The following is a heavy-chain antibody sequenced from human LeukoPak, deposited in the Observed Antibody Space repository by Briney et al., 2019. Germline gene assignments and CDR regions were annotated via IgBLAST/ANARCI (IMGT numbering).Heavy chain of an antibody. CDR3: VAAAAAIDY. V-gene: IGHV4-39*01. Sequence: SETLSLTCTVSGGSISSSSYYWAWIRQPPGKGLEWIGSIYYSGSTYYNSSLKSRVTISVDTSKNQFSLKLTSVTAAETAVYYCVAAAAAIDYWGQGTLVTVSS. J-gene: IGHJ4*02. CDR1: GGSISSSSYY. CDR2: IYYSGST. D-gene: IGHD2-2*01.